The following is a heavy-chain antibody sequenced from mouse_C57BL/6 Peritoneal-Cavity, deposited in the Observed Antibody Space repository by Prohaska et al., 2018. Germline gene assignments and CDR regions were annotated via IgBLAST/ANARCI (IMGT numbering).Heavy chain of an antibody. V-gene: IGHV10-1*01. J-gene: IGHJ1*03. Sequence: EVQLVESGGGLVQPKGSLKLSCAASGFSFNTYAMNWVRQAPGKGLEWVARIRSKSNNYATYYADSVKDRFTISRDDSESMLYLQMNNLKTEDTAMYYCVRQVFYDGYYEGGYFDVWGTGTTVTVSS. CDR1: GFSFNTYA. CDR3: VRQVFYDGYYEGGYFDV. CDR2: IRSKSNNYAT. D-gene: IGHD2-3*01.